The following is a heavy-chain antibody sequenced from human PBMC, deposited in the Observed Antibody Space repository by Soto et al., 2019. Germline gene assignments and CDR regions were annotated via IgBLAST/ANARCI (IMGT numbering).Heavy chain of an antibody. CDR1: GYTFTSYG. CDR3: ARAGSSSGWYDARLFHH. J-gene: IGHJ4*02. V-gene: IGHV1-18*01. CDR2: ISAYNGNT. D-gene: IGHD6-19*01. Sequence: ASVKVSCKASGYTFTSYGISWVRQAPGQGLEWMGWISAYNGNTNYAQKLQGRVTMTTDTSTSTAYMELRSLRSDDTAVYYCARAGSSSGWYDARLFHHLGQGTLVTVSS.